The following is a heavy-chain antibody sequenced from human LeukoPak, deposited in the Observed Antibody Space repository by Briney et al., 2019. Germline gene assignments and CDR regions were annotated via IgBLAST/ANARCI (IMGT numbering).Heavy chain of an antibody. V-gene: IGHV3-66*01. Sequence: GGSLRLSCAVSGFTVSSNYMSWVRQAPGKGLEWVSVIYSGGSTYYADSVKGRFTISRDNSKNTLYLQMNSLRAEDTAVYYCARDNSGWFDPWGQGTLVTVSS. CDR1: GFTVSSNY. CDR3: ARDNSGWFDP. CDR2: IYSGGST. D-gene: IGHD2/OR15-2a*01. J-gene: IGHJ5*02.